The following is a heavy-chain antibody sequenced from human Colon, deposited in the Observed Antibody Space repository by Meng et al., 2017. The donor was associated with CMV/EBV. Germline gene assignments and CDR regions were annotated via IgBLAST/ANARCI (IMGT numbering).Heavy chain of an antibody. CDR1: YY. CDR2: INHDGST. Sequence: YYWSWIRQPPGKGLEWIGAINHDGSTNYNLSLKSRVTLSVDTSKNQFSLNLTSVTAADTAVYYCAREGTLGGYCSSTSCYRNRPFDYWGQGTLVTVSS. J-gene: IGHJ4*02. CDR3: AREGTLGGYCSSTSCYRNRPFDY. V-gene: IGHV4-34*01. D-gene: IGHD2-2*01.